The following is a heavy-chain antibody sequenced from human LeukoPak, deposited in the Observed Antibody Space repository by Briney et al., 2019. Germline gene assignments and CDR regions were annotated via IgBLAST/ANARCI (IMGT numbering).Heavy chain of an antibody. CDR2: IRHSGST. CDR3: ARERDCSGTGCYIDH. CDR1: GVSFSSYY. V-gene: IGHV4-34*01. D-gene: IGHD2-15*01. J-gene: IGHJ4*02. Sequence: LETLSLTCGFYGVSFSSYYWSWIRQPPGKGLEWIRQIRHSGSTNYNPSLKSGVIMSVETSKSQFSLKLNSVSAADTAVYYCARERDCSGTGCYIDHWGQGTLVTVSS.